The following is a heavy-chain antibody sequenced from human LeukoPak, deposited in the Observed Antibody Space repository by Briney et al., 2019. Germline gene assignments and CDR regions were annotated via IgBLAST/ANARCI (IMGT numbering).Heavy chain of an antibody. V-gene: IGHV3-7*01. Sequence: PGGSLRLSCIVSGFKFKNYWMSWVRQAPGKGLEWVANIKQDGSEKYSVDSVKGRFTISRDNAKNSLFLQMNSLRAEDTAVYYCARRWHRVGAFDVWGQGTVVTVSS. D-gene: IGHD5-24*01. CDR2: IKQDGSEK. CDR1: GFKFKNYW. J-gene: IGHJ3*01. CDR3: ARRWHRVGAFDV.